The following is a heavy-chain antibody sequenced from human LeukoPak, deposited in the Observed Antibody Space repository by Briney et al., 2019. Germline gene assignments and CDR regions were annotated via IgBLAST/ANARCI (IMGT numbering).Heavy chain of an antibody. D-gene: IGHD2/OR15-2a*01. J-gene: IGHJ3*02. CDR1: GYIFTSSW. V-gene: IGHV5-51*01. CDR2: IHPRDSDT. CDR3: ARMFDAVVFYI. Sequence: GESLKISCQASGYIFTSSWIGWVRQMPGKGLEWVGTIHPRDSDTRLSPSFQGQVTISADKSINTAYLHWSSLKASDTAMYYCARMFDAVVFYIWGQGTMVSVSS.